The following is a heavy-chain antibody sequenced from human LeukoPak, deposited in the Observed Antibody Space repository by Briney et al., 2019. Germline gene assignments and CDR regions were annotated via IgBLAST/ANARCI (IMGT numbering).Heavy chain of an antibody. J-gene: IGHJ5*02. Sequence: ASVKVSCKASGGTFSNYAISWVRQAPGQGLEWMGWMNPNSGNTGYAQKFQGRVTMTRNTSISTAYMELSSLRSEDTAVYYCARAPDYGDYWFDPWGQGTLVTVSS. D-gene: IGHD4-17*01. CDR3: ARAPDYGDYWFDP. CDR1: GGTFSNYA. V-gene: IGHV1-8*02. CDR2: MNPNSGNT.